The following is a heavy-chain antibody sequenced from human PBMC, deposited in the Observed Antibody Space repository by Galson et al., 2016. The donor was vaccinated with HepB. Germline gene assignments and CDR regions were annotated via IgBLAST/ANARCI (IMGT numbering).Heavy chain of an antibody. CDR1: GFTFSSYA. V-gene: IGHV3-30-3*01. CDR3: GEHGGFDY. CDR2: ISYDGSDK. J-gene: IGHJ4*02. Sequence: SLRLSCAASGFTFSSYAMHWVRQAPGKGLEWVTVISYDGSDKYYADSVKGRFTISRDNSKNTLYLYMNNLTAGDTAIYYCGEHGGFDYWGQGALVTVSS. D-gene: IGHD3-16*01.